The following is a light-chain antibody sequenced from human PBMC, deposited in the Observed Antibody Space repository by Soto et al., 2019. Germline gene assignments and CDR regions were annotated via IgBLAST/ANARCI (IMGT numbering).Light chain of an antibody. CDR3: QQYNTRPLT. CDR2: GAS. Sequence: EVVMTQSPATLSVSPGERATLSCRASQSVSTNLAWYQQKPGQAPRLLIYGASTRATGIPARFSGGGSETEFTLAISSLQSEDFAVYYCQQYNTRPLTFGPGTKVDI. CDR1: QSVSTN. J-gene: IGKJ3*01. V-gene: IGKV3-15*01.